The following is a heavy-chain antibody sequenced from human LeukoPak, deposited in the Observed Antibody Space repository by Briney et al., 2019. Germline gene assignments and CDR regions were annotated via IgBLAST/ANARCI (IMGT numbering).Heavy chain of an antibody. J-gene: IGHJ6*03. V-gene: IGHV4-61*02. CDR1: GGSISSGSYY. D-gene: IGHD6-13*01. CDR2: IYTSGST. CDR3: ARDQRESGYSSSWTLYYYYYMDV. Sequence: SQTLSLTCTVSGGSISSGSYYWSWIRQPAGKGLEWIGRIYTSGSTNYNPSLKSRVTISVDTSKNQFSLKLSSVTAADTAVYYCARDQRESGYSSSWTLYYYYYMDVWGKGTTVTVSS.